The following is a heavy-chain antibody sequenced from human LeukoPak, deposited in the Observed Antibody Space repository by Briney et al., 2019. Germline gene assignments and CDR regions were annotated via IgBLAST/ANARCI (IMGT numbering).Heavy chain of an antibody. CDR2: IIPIFGTA. J-gene: IGHJ4*02. Sequence: SVKVSCKASGYTFTSYDINWVRQATGQGLEWMGGIIPIFGTANYAQKFQGRVTITADESTSTAYMELSSLRSEDTAVYYCARDERFGELFTYWGQGTLVTVSS. CDR1: GYTFTSYD. V-gene: IGHV1-69*13. D-gene: IGHD3-10*01. CDR3: ARDERFGELFTY.